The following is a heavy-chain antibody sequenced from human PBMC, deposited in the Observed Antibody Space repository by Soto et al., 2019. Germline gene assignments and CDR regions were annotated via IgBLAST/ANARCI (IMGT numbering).Heavy chain of an antibody. CDR1: GGTVASSHW. CDR2: VYHTGDT. Sequence: SETLSLTCGVSGGTVASSHWWSWVRQSPGRGLEWIGNVYHTGDTNFNPSLQSRVTFSVDKSNNQFSLRLTSVTAADTAVYFCAREIVTAGGNNYFDTWGPGTLVTVSS. J-gene: IGHJ5*01. CDR3: AREIVTAGGNNYFDT. V-gene: IGHV4-4*02. D-gene: IGHD2-21*02.